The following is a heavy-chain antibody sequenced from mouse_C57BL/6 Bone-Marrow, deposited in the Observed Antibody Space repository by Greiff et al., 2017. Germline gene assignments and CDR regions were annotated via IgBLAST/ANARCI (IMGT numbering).Heavy chain of an antibody. D-gene: IGHD3-2*01. J-gene: IGHJ3*01. CDR2: IDPENGDT. Sequence: EVQLVESGAELVRPGASVKLSCTASGFNIKDDYMHWVKQRPEQGLEWIGWIDPENGDTEYASKFQGKATITADTSSNTAYLQLSSLTSEDTAVYYCTTFDRGFAYWGQGTLVTVSA. CDR1: GFNIKDDY. CDR3: TTFDRGFAY. V-gene: IGHV14-4*01.